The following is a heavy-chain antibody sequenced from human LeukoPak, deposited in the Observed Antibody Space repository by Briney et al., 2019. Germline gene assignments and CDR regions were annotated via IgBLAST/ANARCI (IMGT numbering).Heavy chain of an antibody. CDR3: ARVGVVPAAIPVDGFDP. CDR1: GFTFSSYS. J-gene: IGHJ5*02. Sequence: GGSLRLSCAASGFTFSSYSMNWVRQAPGKGLEWVSSISSSSSYIYYADSVKGRFTISRDNAKNSPYLQMNSLRAEDTAVYYCARVGVVPAAIPVDGFDPWGQGTLVTVSS. D-gene: IGHD2-2*02. CDR2: ISSSSSYI. V-gene: IGHV3-21*01.